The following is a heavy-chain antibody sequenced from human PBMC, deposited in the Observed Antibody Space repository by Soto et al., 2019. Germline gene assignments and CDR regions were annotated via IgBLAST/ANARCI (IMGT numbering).Heavy chain of an antibody. Sequence: QMQLVASGGGVVQPGGSLRLSCTASGFIFRSFVMHWVRQAPGKGLEWVALISNDGYNQNYADSVKGRFTISRDNSKKTLYVQMNSLRSEDTALYFCARGTTYGHVDFWGQGTLVIVSS. D-gene: IGHD4-17*01. V-gene: IGHV3-30-3*01. CDR3: ARGTTYGHVDF. CDR2: ISNDGYNQ. J-gene: IGHJ4*02. CDR1: GFIFRSFV.